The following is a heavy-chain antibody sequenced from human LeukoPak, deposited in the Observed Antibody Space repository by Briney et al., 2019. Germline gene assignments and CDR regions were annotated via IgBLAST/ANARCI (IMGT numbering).Heavy chain of an antibody. D-gene: IGHD5-24*01. V-gene: IGHV3-23*01. J-gene: IGHJ4*02. CDR3: AKDGDGIQFFDY. Sequence: PGGSLRLSCAASGFTFSSYGMSWVRQAPGKGLEWVSAISGSGDSTYYADSVKGRFTISRDNSMNTLYLQMNSLRGEDTAVYYCAKDGDGIQFFDYWGQGTLVTVSS. CDR1: GFTFSSYG. CDR2: ISGSGDST.